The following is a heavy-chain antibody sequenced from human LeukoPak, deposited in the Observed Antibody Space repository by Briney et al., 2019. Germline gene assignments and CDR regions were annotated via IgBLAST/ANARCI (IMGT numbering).Heavy chain of an antibody. V-gene: IGHV4-61*02. Sequence: SQTLSLTCTVSGGSISSGSYYWSWIRQPAGKGLEWIGRIYTSGSTNYDPSLKSRVTISVDTSKNQFSLKLSSVTAADTAVYYCARDGYTGGYFDYWGQGTLVTVSS. D-gene: IGHD5-24*01. CDR3: ARDGYTGGYFDY. J-gene: IGHJ4*02. CDR2: IYTSGST. CDR1: GGSISSGSYY.